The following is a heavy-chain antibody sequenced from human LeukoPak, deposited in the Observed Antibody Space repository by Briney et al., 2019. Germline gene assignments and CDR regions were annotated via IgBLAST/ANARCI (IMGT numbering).Heavy chain of an antibody. Sequence: PSETLSLTCTVSGGSISSSSYYWGWIRPPPGKGLEWIGSIYYRGSTYYNPSLKSRVTISVDTSKNQFSLKLSSVTAADTAVYYCARGIVGIDYWGQGTLVTVSS. CDR2: IYYRGST. J-gene: IGHJ4*02. V-gene: IGHV4-39*07. CDR3: ARGIVGIDY. CDR1: GGSISSSSYY. D-gene: IGHD1-26*01.